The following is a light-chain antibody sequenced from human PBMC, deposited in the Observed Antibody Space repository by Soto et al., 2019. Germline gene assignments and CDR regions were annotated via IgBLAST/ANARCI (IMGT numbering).Light chain of an antibody. J-gene: IGKJ4*01. CDR1: QSVTSN. Sequence: EVVMTQSPATLSVSPGERATLSCRASQSVTSNLAWYQQKPGQAPRLLIYGASTRATGIPASFSGNGSGTEFTLTISSLQSEDFAVYYCQQYNNWPLTFGGGTKVEIK. CDR3: QQYNNWPLT. V-gene: IGKV3-15*01. CDR2: GAS.